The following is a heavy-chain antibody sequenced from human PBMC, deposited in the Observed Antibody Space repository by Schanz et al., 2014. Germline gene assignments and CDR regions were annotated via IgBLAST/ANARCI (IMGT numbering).Heavy chain of an antibody. Sequence: EVQLVESGGGLIQPGGSLRLSCAASGFTVSSNYMSWVRQAPGKGLEWVSVIYSGGSTYYADSVKGRFTISRDNSKNTLYLRMISLRAEDTAMFYCAREIPAGGHFDYWGQGTLVSVSS. D-gene: IGHD2-15*01. CDR2: IYSGGST. CDR1: GFTVSSNY. CDR3: AREIPAGGHFDY. J-gene: IGHJ4*02. V-gene: IGHV3-66*03.